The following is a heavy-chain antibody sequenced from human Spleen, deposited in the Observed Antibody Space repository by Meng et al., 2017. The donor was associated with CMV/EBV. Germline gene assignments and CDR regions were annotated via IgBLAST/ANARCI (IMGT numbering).Heavy chain of an antibody. J-gene: IGHJ4*02. D-gene: IGHD2-2*02. V-gene: IGHV4-59*12. CDR1: GGSIGTYY. CDR3: ARVVPAAIVYYFDY. Sequence: SETLSLTCIVSGGSIGTYYWSWIRQPPGKTLEWMGYIFNSGSTKYNPSLKSRVTISVDTSKNQFSLKLSSVTAADTAVYYCARVVPAAIVYYFDYWGQGTLVTVSS. CDR2: IFNSGST.